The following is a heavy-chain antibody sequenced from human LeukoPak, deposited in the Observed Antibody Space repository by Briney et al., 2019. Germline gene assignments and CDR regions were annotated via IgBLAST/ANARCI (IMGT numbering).Heavy chain of an antibody. CDR2: MNPNSGNT. J-gene: IGHJ6*03. Sequence: ASVKVSCKASGGTFSSYAIGWVRQAPGQGLEWMGWMNPNSGNTGYAQKFQGRVTITRNTSISTAYMELSSLRSEDTAVYYCARLGSYYYYYMDVWGKGTTVTVSS. V-gene: IGHV1-8*03. CDR3: ARLGSYYYYYMDV. CDR1: GGTFSSYA.